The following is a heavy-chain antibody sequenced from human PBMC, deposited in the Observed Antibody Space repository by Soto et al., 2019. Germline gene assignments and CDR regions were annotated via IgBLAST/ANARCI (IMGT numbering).Heavy chain of an antibody. D-gene: IGHD3-10*01. CDR3: VKNSGWFNT. CDR1: GFTFGTTD. Sequence: QLLQSGGGLVQPGGSLTLSCAASGFTFGTTDMSWVRQAPGEGLEWVSTIDGSGGITYYADSVKGRFTISRDNSRNTVYLQMNSLRGDDTALYYCVKNSGWFNTSGQGALVTVSS. CDR2: IDGSGGIT. V-gene: IGHV3-23*01. J-gene: IGHJ5*02.